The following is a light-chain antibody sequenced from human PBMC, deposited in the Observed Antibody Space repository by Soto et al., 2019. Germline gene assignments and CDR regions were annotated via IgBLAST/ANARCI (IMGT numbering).Light chain of an antibody. J-gene: IGLJ2*01. CDR1: SSDVGGYNY. V-gene: IGLV2-14*01. CDR2: EVS. Sequence: QSALTQPASVSGSPGQSITISCTGSSSDVGGYNYVSWYQQHPGKAPKLMIYEVSNRPSGISNRFSGSKSGNTASLNLSGLQAEDEADYYCISYTSSSTLVFGGGTKLTVL. CDR3: ISYTSSSTLV.